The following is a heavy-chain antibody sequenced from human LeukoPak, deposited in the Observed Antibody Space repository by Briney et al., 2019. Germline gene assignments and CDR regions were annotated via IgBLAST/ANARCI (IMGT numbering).Heavy chain of an antibody. CDR3: ASLNSSSWYYFDY. Sequence: KPSETLSLTCTVSGGSISSYYWSWIRQPPGKGLEWIGYIYYSGSTNYNPSLKSRVTISVDTSKNQFSLKLSSVTAADTAVYYCASLNSSSWYYFDYWGQGTLVTVSS. J-gene: IGHJ4*02. CDR2: IYYSGST. D-gene: IGHD6-13*01. CDR1: GGSISSYY. V-gene: IGHV4-59*08.